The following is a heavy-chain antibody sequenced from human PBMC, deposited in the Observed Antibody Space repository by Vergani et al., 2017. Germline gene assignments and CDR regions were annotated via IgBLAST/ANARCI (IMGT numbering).Heavy chain of an antibody. D-gene: IGHD2/OR15-2a*01. CDR1: GFTFSSYA. CDR3: VKEKIDLGSYFFDS. J-gene: IGHJ4*01. CDR2: ISGSGGST. V-gene: IGHV3-23*01. Sequence: EVQLLESGGDLVQPGGSLRLSCAASGFTFSSYAMSWVRQAPGKGLEWVSAISGSGGSTYYADSVKGRFTISRDNAKNSLYLQMNSLRAEDTAVYYCVKEKIDLGSYFFDSWGHGILVTVSS.